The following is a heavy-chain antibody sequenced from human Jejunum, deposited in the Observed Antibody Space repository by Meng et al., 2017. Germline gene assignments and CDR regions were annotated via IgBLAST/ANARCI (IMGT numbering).Heavy chain of an antibody. CDR3: VRGRDPMVVGELDP. Sequence: QVHLRQWGAGLLKPSETLSLTCGVYGGSFNSYFWNWIRQPPGKGLEWIGEINQNGRTNYNPSLERRVTISMDKSKKEFSLRLASVTAADTALYYCVRGRDPMVVGELDPWGQGTLVTVSS. J-gene: IGHJ5*02. CDR2: INQNGRT. V-gene: IGHV4-34*01. CDR1: GGSFNSYF. D-gene: IGHD2-15*01.